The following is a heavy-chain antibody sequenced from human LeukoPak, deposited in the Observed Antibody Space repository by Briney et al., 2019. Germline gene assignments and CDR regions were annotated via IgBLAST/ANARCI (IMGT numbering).Heavy chain of an antibody. CDR3: ATNKQWLVPFDY. Sequence: GGSLRLSCAASGFTFSSYAMSWVRQAPGKGLEWVSAISGSGGSTYYADSVKGRFTISRDNSKNTLYLQMSSLRSEDTAVYYCATNKQWLVPFDYWGQGTLVTVSS. CDR1: GFTFSSYA. CDR2: ISGSGGST. J-gene: IGHJ4*02. V-gene: IGHV3-23*01. D-gene: IGHD6-19*01.